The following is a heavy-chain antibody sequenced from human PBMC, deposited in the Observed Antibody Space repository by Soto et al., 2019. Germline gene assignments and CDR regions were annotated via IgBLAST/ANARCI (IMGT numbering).Heavy chain of an antibody. J-gene: IGHJ4*02. CDR3: AKDRHYGSGTYSDSYLDY. CDR2: ISGSGGTT. V-gene: IGHV3-23*01. CDR1: GFTFNSYA. D-gene: IGHD3-10*01. Sequence: EVQLLESGGGLVQPVGSLRLSCGGSGFTFNSYAMTWVRQAPGKGLAWVSAISGSGGTTYYANSVKGRFTISRDQSKDTLYLKMNILRAEDTAIYYCAKDRHYGSGTYSDSYLDYWGQGTLVTVSS.